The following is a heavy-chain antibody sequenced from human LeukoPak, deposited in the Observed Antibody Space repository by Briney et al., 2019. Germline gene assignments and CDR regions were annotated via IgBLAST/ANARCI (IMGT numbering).Heavy chain of an antibody. D-gene: IGHD6-13*01. CDR3: VRVVLPSYGSSWHLDY. Sequence: GGSLRLSCAVSGFTFSDHYMDWVRQAPGKGLEWVGRSRNKANSYTTEYAASVKGRSTISRDDSKNSLNLQLNSLKTEDTAVYYCVRVVLPSYGSSWHLDYWGPGTLVTVSS. V-gene: IGHV3-72*01. J-gene: IGHJ4*02. CDR2: SRNKANSYTT. CDR1: GFTFSDHY.